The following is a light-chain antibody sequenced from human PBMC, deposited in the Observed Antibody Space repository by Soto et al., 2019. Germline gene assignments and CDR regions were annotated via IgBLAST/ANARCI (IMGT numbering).Light chain of an antibody. CDR1: QSVSSSQ. J-gene: IGKJ1*01. CDR3: QQYGSSPSWT. CDR2: DAS. V-gene: IGKV3-20*01. Sequence: EIVLTQSPGTVSLSPGERATLSCRAIQSVSSSQLAWYQHKRGQAPRLLIYDASRRASGIPDRFRGSGSGTDFTLTISRLEPEDFGVYFCQQYGSSPSWTFGQGTKVDIK.